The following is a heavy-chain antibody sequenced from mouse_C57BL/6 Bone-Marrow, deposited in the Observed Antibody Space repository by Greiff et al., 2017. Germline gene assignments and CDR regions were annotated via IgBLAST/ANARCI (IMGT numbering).Heavy chain of an antibody. J-gene: IGHJ3*01. CDR1: GYAFTSYL. V-gene: IGHV1-54*01. D-gene: IGHD4-1*01. CDR2: IDPGSGGT. CDR3: ARSKNCDCCFAY. Sequence: VKLQQSGAELVRPGASVKVSCKASGYAFTSYLIEWVKQRPGQGLEWIGVIDPGSGGTNYNEKIKGKATMTADKSSSTAYMQLSSLTPEDSAVYFCARSKNCDCCFAYWGQGTLVTVSA.